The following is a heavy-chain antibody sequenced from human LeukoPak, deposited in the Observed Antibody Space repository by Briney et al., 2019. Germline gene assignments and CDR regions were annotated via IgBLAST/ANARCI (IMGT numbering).Heavy chain of an antibody. CDR3: ARSQRIVVVPAAIVDYYYYMDV. D-gene: IGHD2-2*01. J-gene: IGHJ6*03. Sequence: PSETLSLTCTVSGGSISSYYWSWIRQPAGKGLEWIGRIYTGGSTNYNPSLKSRVTMSVDTSKNQFSLKLSSVTAADTAVYYCARSQRIVVVPAAIVDYYYYMDVWGKGTTVTVSS. V-gene: IGHV4-4*07. CDR1: GGSISSYY. CDR2: IYTGGST.